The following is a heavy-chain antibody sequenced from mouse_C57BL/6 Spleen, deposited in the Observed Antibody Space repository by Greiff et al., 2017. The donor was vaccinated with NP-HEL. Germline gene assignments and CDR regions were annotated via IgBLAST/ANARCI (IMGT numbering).Heavy chain of an antibody. J-gene: IGHJ2*01. V-gene: IGHV1-4*01. D-gene: IGHD4-1*01. Sequence: VQLQQSGAELARPGASVKMSCKASGYTFTSYTMHWVKQRPGQGLEWIGYINPSSGYTKYNQKFKDKATLTADKSSSTAYMQLSSLTSEDSAVYYCAREVTGTADDWGQGTTLTVSS. CDR1: GYTFTSYT. CDR3: AREVTGTADD. CDR2: INPSSGYT.